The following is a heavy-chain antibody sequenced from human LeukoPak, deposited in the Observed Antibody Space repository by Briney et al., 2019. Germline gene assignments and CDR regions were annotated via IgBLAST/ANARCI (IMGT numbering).Heavy chain of an antibody. D-gene: IGHD3-22*01. J-gene: IGHJ4*02. Sequence: QSGGSLRLSCAASGFTFSSYSMNWVRQAPGKGLEWVSFISGSGGSTYYADSVKGRFTVSRDSSKNTLYLQMNSLRAEDTAVYYCARDRESSGYYYWGQGTLVTVSS. V-gene: IGHV3-23*01. CDR2: ISGSGGST. CDR1: GFTFSSYS. CDR3: ARDRESSGYYY.